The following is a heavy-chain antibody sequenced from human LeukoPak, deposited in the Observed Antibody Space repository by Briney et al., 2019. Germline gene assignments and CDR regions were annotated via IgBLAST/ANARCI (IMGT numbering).Heavy chain of an antibody. CDR1: GFTFSSYA. V-gene: IGHV3-23*01. Sequence: GGSLRLSCAASGFTFSSYAMSWVRQAPGKGLEWVSTISGSDSSTSYPDSVKGRFTISRDNSKNTLYLQMNSLRAEDTAVYYCAKRGDFLLVVAAFFDYWGQGTLVTVSS. CDR2: ISGSDSST. CDR3: AKRGDFLLVVAAFFDY. D-gene: IGHD2-15*01. J-gene: IGHJ4*02.